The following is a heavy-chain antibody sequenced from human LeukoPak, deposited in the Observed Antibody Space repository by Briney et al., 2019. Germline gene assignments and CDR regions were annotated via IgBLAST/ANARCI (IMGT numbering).Heavy chain of an antibody. CDR1: GGTLSSYA. CDR2: IIPIFGTA. J-gene: IGHJ4*02. V-gene: IGHV1-69*06. D-gene: IGHD3-22*01. Sequence: SVKVSCKASGGTLSSYAISWVRQAPGQGLEWMGGIIPIFGTANYAQKFQGRVTITADKSTSTAYMELSSLRSEDTAVYYCARSERTAPYDSSGYYFAPEYYFDYWGQGTLVTVSS. CDR3: ARSERTAPYDSSGYYFAPEYYFDY.